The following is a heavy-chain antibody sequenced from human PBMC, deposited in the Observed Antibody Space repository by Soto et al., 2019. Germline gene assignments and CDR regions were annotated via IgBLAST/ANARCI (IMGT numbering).Heavy chain of an antibody. V-gene: IGHV2-5*02. Sequence: QITLKESGPTLVKPTQTLTLTCTFSGFSLSTSGVGVGWIRQPPGKALEWLTVIYWDDKKRYSPTLTSRLAITKDTSKHQVVLTMTNMDPVDTATYYCAHRRINIGFEYWGRGTLVTVSS. CDR2: IYWDDKK. J-gene: IGHJ4*02. CDR3: AHRRINIGFEY. D-gene: IGHD1-20*01. CDR1: GFSLSTSGVG.